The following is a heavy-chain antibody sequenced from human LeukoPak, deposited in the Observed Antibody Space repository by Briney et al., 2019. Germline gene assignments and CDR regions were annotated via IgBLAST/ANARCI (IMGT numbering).Heavy chain of an antibody. CDR3: TRDGSSWPTNNYYYYMDV. V-gene: IGHV3-49*03. J-gene: IGHJ6*03. CDR1: GFTFGVYA. CDR2: IRSKAYGGTT. D-gene: IGHD6-13*01. Sequence: GGSLRLSCTASGFTFGVYAMSWFRQAPGKGLEWVGFIRSKAYGGTTEYAASVKGRFTISRDDSKSIAYLQMNSLETEDTAVYYCTRDGSSWPTNNYYYYMDVWGKGTTVTVSS.